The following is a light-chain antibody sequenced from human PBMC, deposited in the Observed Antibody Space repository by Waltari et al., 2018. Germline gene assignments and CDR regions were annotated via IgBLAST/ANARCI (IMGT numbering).Light chain of an antibody. J-gene: IGLJ2*01. CDR1: NLNYKY. V-gene: IGLV3-1*01. CDR3: QVWDSSSVT. Sequence: SYALTQAPSLSVSPGQTASISCSGDNLNYKYVYWYQQKEGQSPVLVIYQDTKRPSGIPARFSGSNSGNTATLTISGTQVMDEADYYCQVWDSSSVTFGAGTKVTVL. CDR2: QDT.